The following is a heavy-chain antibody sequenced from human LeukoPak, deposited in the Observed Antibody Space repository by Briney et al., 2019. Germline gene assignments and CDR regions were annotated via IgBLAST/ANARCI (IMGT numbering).Heavy chain of an antibody. D-gene: IGHD5-24*01. J-gene: IGHJ4*02. CDR1: GFTFSSYE. Sequence: GALRLSCAASGFTFSSYEMNWVRQAPGKGLEWVSYISSSGSTIYYADSVKGRFTISRDNAKNSLYLQMNSLRAEDTAVYYCARDNDGLTDYWGQGTLVPVSS. V-gene: IGHV3-48*03. CDR2: ISSSGSTI. CDR3: ARDNDGLTDY.